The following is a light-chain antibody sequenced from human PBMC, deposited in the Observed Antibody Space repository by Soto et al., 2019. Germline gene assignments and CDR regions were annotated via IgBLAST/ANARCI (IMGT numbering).Light chain of an antibody. CDR2: GAS. V-gene: IGKV3-15*01. CDR3: QQYKNLPPAA. J-gene: IGKJ2*01. Sequence: EIVMTQSPATLSVSPGERVTLSCRASQSVGSNLAWYQQKPGQAPRLLIYGASTRATGIPARFSGSGSGTEFTLTISSLQSEDFAVYYCQQYKNLPPAAFGQGTKLEIK. CDR1: QSVGSN.